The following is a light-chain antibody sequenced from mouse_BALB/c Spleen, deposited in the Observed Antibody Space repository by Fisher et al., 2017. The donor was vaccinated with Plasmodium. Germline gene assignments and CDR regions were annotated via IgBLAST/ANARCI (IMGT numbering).Light chain of an antibody. Sequence: DIVLTQTPATLSVTPGDRVSLSCRASQSINNYLHWYQQKSHESPRLLINYTSQSISGIPSRFSGSGSGTDFTLNINSVETEDFGIYFCQQSNSWPLTFGAGTKLELK. V-gene: IGKV5-45*01. CDR2: YTS. J-gene: IGKJ5*01. CDR1: QSINNY. CDR3: QQSNSWPLT.